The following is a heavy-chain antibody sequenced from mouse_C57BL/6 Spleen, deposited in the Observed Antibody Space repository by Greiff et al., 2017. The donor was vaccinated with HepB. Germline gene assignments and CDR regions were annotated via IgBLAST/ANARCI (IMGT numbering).Heavy chain of an antibody. J-gene: IGHJ4*01. V-gene: IGHV1-55*01. Sequence: QVQLKQPGAELVKPGASVKMSCKASGYTFTSYWITWVKQRPGQGLEWIGDIYPGSGSTNYNEKFKSKATLTVDTSSSTAYMQLSSLTSEDSAVYYCAREGTTVVAPYAMDYWGQGTSVTVSS. D-gene: IGHD1-1*01. CDR2: IYPGSGST. CDR1: GYTFTSYW. CDR3: AREGTTVVAPYAMDY.